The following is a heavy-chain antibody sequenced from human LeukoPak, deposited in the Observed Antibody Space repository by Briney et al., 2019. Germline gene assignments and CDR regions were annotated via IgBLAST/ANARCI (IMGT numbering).Heavy chain of an antibody. CDR2: IYYSGST. J-gene: IGHJ5*02. CDR1: GGSISSSSYY. CDR3: ARHGGDYGDLLDP. D-gene: IGHD4-17*01. Sequence: SETLSLTCTVSGGSISSSSYYWGWIRQPPGKGLEWLGSIYYSGSTYYNSSLKSRVTISVDTSKNQFSLKLSSVTAAATAVYYCARHGGDYGDLLDPWGQGTLVTVSS. V-gene: IGHV4-39*01.